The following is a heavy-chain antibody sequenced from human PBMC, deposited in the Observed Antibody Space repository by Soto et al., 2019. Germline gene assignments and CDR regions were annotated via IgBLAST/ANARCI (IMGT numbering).Heavy chain of an antibody. CDR1: GYTFTSYG. Sequence: GASVKVSCKASGYTFTSYGISWVRQAPGQGLEWMGWISAYNGNTNYAQKLQGRVTMTTDTSTSTAYMELRSLRSDDTAVYYCARVTRIAVVGNAFCTQVYYYYGMDVWGQGTTVTVSS. CDR3: ARVTRIAVVGNAFCTQVYYYYGMDV. V-gene: IGHV1-18*01. D-gene: IGHD6-19*01. CDR2: ISAYNGNT. J-gene: IGHJ6*02.